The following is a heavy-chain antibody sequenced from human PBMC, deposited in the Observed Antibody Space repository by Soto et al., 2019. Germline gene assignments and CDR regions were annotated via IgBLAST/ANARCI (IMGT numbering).Heavy chain of an antibody. V-gene: IGHV1-3*01. CDR1: GYNFTGYA. J-gene: IGHJ6*02. D-gene: IGHD3-3*01. CDR2: INAGNGNT. Sequence: GSVKGACKASGYNFTGYAMHWVRQAPGQRLEWMGWINAGNGNTKYSQKFQGRFTITRDTSASTAYMELISLRSEDTAVYYCARDSTMGWYYDFWSGYPPGMDVWGQGTTVTVSS. CDR3: ARDSTMGWYYDFWSGYPPGMDV.